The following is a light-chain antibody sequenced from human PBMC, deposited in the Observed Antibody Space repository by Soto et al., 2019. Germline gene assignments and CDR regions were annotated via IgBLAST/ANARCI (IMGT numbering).Light chain of an antibody. J-gene: IGLJ1*01. CDR3: GSYTGSIYV. CDR1: SSDVGGYKF. Sequence: QSALTQPASVSGSPGQSITISCTGTSSDVGGYKFVSWYQQHPGKAPKLMIYEVSNRPSGVSSRFSGSKSGNTASLNISGLQAEDEADYYCGSYTGSIYVFGTGTKLTV. CDR2: EVS. V-gene: IGLV2-14*01.